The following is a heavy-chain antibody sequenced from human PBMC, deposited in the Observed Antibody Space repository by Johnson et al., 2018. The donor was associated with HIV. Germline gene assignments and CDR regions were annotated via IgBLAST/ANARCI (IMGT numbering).Heavy chain of an antibody. CDR3: ASVPKGDDEAFDI. D-gene: IGHD2-21*01. V-gene: IGHV3-30*02. CDR2: LRYDGINK. Sequence: QVQLVESGGGVVQPGGSLRLSCAASGFTFSSYGMHWVRQAPGKGLEWVAFLRYDGINKYYVDSVKGRFTISRANAKNSMYLKMKSLRAEEKAGDYFASVPKGDDEAFDIWGQGTSVTVSS. CDR1: GFTFSSYG. J-gene: IGHJ3*02.